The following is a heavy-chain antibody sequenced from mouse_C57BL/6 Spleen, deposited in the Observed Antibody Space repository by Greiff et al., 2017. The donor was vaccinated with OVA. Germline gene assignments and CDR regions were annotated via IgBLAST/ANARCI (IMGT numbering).Heavy chain of an antibody. CDR3: ARYTRSYGDADAMDY. J-gene: IGHJ4*01. Sequence: EVHLVESGGGLVQPGGSLSLSCAASGFTFTDYYMSWVRQPPGKALEWLGFIRNKANGYTTEYSASVKGRFTISRDNSQSILYLQMNALRAEDSATYYCARYTRSYGDADAMDYWGQGTSVTVSS. D-gene: IGHD1-1*01. CDR2: IRNKANGYTT. V-gene: IGHV7-3*01. CDR1: GFTFTDYY.